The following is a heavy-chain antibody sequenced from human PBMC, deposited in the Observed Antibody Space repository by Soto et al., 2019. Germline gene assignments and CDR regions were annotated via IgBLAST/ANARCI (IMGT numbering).Heavy chain of an antibody. CDR1: GFTVSNNY. D-gene: IGHD6-19*01. V-gene: IGHV3-53*01. CDR2: IYSGGTT. J-gene: IGHJ4*02. Sequence: EVQLVESGGGLIQPGGSLRLSCAASGFTVSNNYMTWVRQAPGKGLEWVSLIYSGGTTYYADSVKGRFTISRDHSRNTVYLQMNSLRGEDTAVYYCARGGYSSGWYIDYWGQGTLVTVSS. CDR3: ARGGYSSGWYIDY.